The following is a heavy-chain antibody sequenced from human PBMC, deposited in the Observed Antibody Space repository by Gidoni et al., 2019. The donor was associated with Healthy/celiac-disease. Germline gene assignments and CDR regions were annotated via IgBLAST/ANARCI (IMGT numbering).Heavy chain of an antibody. Sequence: VQLVESGGGVVRPGGSLRLSCAASGFTFDDYGLSWLRQAPGKGLEWSSGINWNGGRTGDADSVKGRFTISRDNAKNSLYLQMNSLRAEDTALYHCARVYSSGLYGIDVWGQGTTVTVSS. CDR2: INWNGGRT. D-gene: IGHD6-19*01. V-gene: IGHV3-20*01. CDR3: ARVYSSGLYGIDV. J-gene: IGHJ6*02. CDR1: GFTFDDYG.